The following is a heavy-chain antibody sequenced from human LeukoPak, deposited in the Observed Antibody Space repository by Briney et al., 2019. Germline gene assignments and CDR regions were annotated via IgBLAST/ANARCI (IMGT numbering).Heavy chain of an antibody. CDR1: GGSISSYY. J-gene: IGHJ4*02. Sequence: SETLSLTSTVSGGSISSYYWSWIRHPPRKGLARIGSTYHSGSTHSNTSLKTRVTISVDTSNNQFSLNLSSVTAADTAVHCCARLYLRHHSSSTSCYGLSFDSWGQGTLVTVSS. V-gene: IGHV4-59*08. CDR3: ARLYLRHHSSSTSCYGLSFDS. CDR2: TYHSGST. D-gene: IGHD2-2*01.